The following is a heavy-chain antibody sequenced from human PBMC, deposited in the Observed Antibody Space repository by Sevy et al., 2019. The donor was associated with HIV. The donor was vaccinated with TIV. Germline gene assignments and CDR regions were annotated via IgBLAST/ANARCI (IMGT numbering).Heavy chain of an antibody. J-gene: IGHJ4*02. CDR3: TKMTTVTRTTDY. D-gene: IGHD4-17*01. CDR2: ISSSGSTI. V-gene: IGHV3-11*01. Sequence: GGSLRLSCAASVFTFSDYYMSWIRQAPGKGLEWVSYISSSGSTIYYADSVKGRFTISRDNAKNSLYLQMNSLRAEDTAVYYCTKMTTVTRTTDYWGQGTLVTVSS. CDR1: VFTFSDYY.